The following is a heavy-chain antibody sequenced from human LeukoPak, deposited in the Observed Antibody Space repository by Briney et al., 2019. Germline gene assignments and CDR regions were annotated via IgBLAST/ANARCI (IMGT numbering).Heavy chain of an antibody. CDR2: IRSKANSYAT. CDR1: GFTFSGSA. V-gene: IGHV3-73*01. Sequence: PGGTLRLSCAASGFTFSGSAMHWVRQAAGKGLEWVGRIRSKANSYATAYAASVTGKFTISRDDSKNTAYLQLNSLKTEDTAVYYCTSPYYYDSSGDAFDIWGQGTMVTVSS. D-gene: IGHD3-22*01. CDR3: TSPYYYDSSGDAFDI. J-gene: IGHJ3*02.